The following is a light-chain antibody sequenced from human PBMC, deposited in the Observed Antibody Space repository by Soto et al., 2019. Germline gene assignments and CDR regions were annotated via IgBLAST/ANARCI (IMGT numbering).Light chain of an antibody. Sequence: QSVLTQPASVSGSPGQSITISCTGTSGDVGGYNFVSWYQQHPGEGPKLIIYEVTNRPSGVSDRFSGSKSGNTASLTISGLQAEDEADYYCCSYAGSYAHVVFGGGTKVTVL. CDR1: SGDVGGYNF. CDR2: EVT. CDR3: CSYAGSYAHVV. V-gene: IGLV2-14*01. J-gene: IGLJ2*01.